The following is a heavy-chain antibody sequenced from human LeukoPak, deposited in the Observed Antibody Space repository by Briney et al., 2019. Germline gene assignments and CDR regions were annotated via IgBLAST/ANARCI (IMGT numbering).Heavy chain of an antibody. D-gene: IGHD2-15*01. J-gene: IGHJ5*02. CDR3: AREYCSGGTCYLVENWLDP. Sequence: ASVKVSCKASGYTLTAYYIYWVRQAPGQALEWMGRINPNSGGTDYAQNFQGRVTMTRDTSISTAYMELSRLRSDDTAVYHCAREYCSGGTCYLVENWLDPWGQGTLVTVSS. CDR2: INPNSGGT. CDR1: GYTLTAYY. V-gene: IGHV1-2*06.